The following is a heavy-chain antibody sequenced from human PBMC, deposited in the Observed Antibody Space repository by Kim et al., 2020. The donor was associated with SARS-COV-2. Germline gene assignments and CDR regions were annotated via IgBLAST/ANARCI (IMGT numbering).Heavy chain of an antibody. V-gene: IGHV4-34*01. Sequence: SETLSLTCAVYGGSFSGYYWSWIRQPPGKGLEWIGEINHSGSTNYNPSLKSRVTISVDTSKNQFSLKLSSVTAADTAVYYCARGRRRHYDFWSGYYTDYYYYGMDVWGQGTTVTVSS. CDR2: INHSGST. D-gene: IGHD3-3*01. J-gene: IGHJ6*02. CDR1: GGSFSGYY. CDR3: ARGRRRHYDFWSGYYTDYYYYGMDV.